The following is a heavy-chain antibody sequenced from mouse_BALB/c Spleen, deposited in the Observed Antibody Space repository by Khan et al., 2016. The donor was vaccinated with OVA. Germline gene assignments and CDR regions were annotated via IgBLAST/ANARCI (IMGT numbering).Heavy chain of an antibody. CDR1: GDSITSGF. J-gene: IGHJ4*01. Sequence: EVQLQESGPSLVKPSQTLSLTCSVTGDSITSGFWNWIRKFPGNKFEYMGYVTYSGNTYYNPSLNSRISITRDTSTSQYYLQLNSVPTEDTATYFCARSYGSWTMDYWGQGTSVTVSS. D-gene: IGHD1-1*01. CDR2: VTYSGNT. CDR3: ARSYGSWTMDY. V-gene: IGHV3-8*02.